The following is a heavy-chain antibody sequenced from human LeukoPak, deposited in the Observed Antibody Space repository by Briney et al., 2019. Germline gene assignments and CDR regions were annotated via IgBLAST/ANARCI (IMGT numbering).Heavy chain of an antibody. CDR3: ASLSGYSGYDDLDY. Sequence: PSETLSLTCTVSGGSISSSSYYWGWIRQPPGKGLEWIGSIYYSGSTYYNPSLKSRVTISVDTSKNQFSLKLSPVTAADTAVYHCASLSGYSGYDDLDYWGQGTLVTVSS. J-gene: IGHJ4*02. CDR2: IYYSGST. V-gene: IGHV4-39*01. CDR1: GGSISSSSYY. D-gene: IGHD5-12*01.